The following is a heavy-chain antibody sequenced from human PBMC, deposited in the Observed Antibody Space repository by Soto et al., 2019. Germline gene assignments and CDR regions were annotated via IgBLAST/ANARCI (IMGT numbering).Heavy chain of an antibody. CDR2: ISYDGSNK. CDR1: GFTFSSYA. V-gene: IGHV3-30-3*01. J-gene: IGHJ6*02. Sequence: GGSLRLSCAASGFTFSSYAMHWVRQAPGKGLEWVAVISYDGSNKYYADSVKGRFTISRDNSKNTLYLQMNSLRAEDTAVYYCARQSYGDYVFYYYYGMDVWGQGTTVTVSS. CDR3: ARQSYGDYVFYYYYGMDV. D-gene: IGHD4-17*01.